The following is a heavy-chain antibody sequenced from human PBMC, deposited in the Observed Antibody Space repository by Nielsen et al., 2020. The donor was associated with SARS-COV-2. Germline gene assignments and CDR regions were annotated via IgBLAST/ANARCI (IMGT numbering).Heavy chain of an antibody. CDR2: ISYDGSNK. V-gene: IGHV3-30*18. CDR3: AKGGIAGAGTLYYYGMDV. D-gene: IGHD6-19*01. J-gene: IGHJ6*02. CDR1: GFTFSSYG. Sequence: GESLKISCAASGFTFSSYGMHWVRQAPGKGLEWVAVISYDGSNKYYADSVKGRFTISRDNSKNTLYLQMNSLRAEDTAVYYCAKGGIAGAGTLYYYGMDVWGQGTTVTVSS.